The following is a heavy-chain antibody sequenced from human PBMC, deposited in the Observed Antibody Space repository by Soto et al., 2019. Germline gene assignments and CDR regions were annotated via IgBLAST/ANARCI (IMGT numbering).Heavy chain of an antibody. CDR1: GGSFSGYY. D-gene: IGHD4-17*01. CDR2: INHSGST. J-gene: IGHJ3*02. Sequence: PSETLSLTCAVYGGSFSGYYWSWIRQPPGKGLEWIGEINHSGSTNYNPSLKSRVTISVDTSKNQFSLKLSSVTAADTAVYYCARDDGDYVGCDFDIWGQGPMVTAS. CDR3: ARDDGDYVGCDFDI. V-gene: IGHV4-34*01.